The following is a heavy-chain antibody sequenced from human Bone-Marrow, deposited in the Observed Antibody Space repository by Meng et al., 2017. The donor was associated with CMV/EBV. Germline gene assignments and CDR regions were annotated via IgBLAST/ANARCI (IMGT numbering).Heavy chain of an antibody. D-gene: IGHD3-10*01. V-gene: IGHV3-13*01. CDR1: GFTFSSYD. CDR2: VGTEDDA. J-gene: IGHJ4*02. CDR3: ARGSGVNMFRGAIGSFDS. Sequence: GGSLRLSCAASGFTFSSYDMHWVRQVTGKGLEWVSGVGTEDDAYYRDSVKGRFTISRENGMNSMYLQMDSLTVGDTAIYYCARGSGVNMFRGAIGSFDSWGLGTLVTGSS.